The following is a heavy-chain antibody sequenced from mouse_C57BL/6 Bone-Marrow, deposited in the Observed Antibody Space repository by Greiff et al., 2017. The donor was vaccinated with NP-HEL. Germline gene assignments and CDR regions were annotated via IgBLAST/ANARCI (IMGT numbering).Heavy chain of an antibody. CDR1: GYTFTDYY. CDR3: ATITTVVAHYAMDY. Sequence: VQLQQSGPELVKPGASVKISCKASGYTFTDYYMNWVKQSHGKSLEWIGDINPNNGGTSYNQKFKGKATLTVDKSSSTAYMELRSLTSEDSAVYYFATITTVVAHYAMDYWGQGTSVTVSS. V-gene: IGHV1-26*01. CDR2: INPNNGGT. J-gene: IGHJ4*01. D-gene: IGHD1-1*01.